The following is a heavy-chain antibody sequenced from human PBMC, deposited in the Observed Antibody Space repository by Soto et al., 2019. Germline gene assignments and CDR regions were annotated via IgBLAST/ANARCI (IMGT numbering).Heavy chain of an antibody. CDR1: GFTFSSYG. Sequence: QVQLVESGGGVVQPGRSLRLSCAASGFTFSSYGMHWVRQAPGKGLEWVAVIWYDGSNKYYADSVKGRFTISRDNSKNTLYLQMNSLRAEDTAVYYCARDPDYYYSMDVWGKGTTVTVSS. CDR2: IWYDGSNK. V-gene: IGHV3-33*01. CDR3: ARDPDYYYSMDV. J-gene: IGHJ6*03.